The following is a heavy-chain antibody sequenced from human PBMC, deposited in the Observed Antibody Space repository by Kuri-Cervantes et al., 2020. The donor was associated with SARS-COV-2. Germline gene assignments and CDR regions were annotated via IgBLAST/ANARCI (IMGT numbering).Heavy chain of an antibody. D-gene: IGHD6-13*01. CDR1: GGSFSGFY. CDR3: ARDLSAGPNWFDP. CDR2: INHSGSA. Sequence: ESLKISCAVYGGSFSGFYWSWIRQAPGKGLEWIGEINHSGSANYSPSLKSRVTISVDTSKNQFSLRLSSVTAADTGVYYCARDLSAGPNWFDPWGQGTLVTVSS. J-gene: IGHJ5*02. V-gene: IGHV4-34*01.